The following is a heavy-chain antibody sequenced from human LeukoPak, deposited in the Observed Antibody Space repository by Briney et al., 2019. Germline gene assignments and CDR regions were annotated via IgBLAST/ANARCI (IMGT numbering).Heavy chain of an antibody. CDR2: IRYDGSNK. J-gene: IGHJ3*02. CDR3: AKTQYLEVDAFDI. D-gene: IGHD3-3*01. V-gene: IGHV3-30*02. CDR1: GFTFSSYG. Sequence: PGGSLRLSCAASGFTFSSYGMHWVRQAPGKGLEWVAFIRYDGSNKYYADSVKGRFTISRDNSKNTLYLQMNSLRAEDTAVYYCAKTQYLEVDAFDIWGQGTMVTVSS.